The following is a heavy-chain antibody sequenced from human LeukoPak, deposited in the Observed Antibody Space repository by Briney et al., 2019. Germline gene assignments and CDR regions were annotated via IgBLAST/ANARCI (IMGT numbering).Heavy chain of an antibody. CDR3: ARDPGSGSSR. Sequence: SETLSLTCAVSGGSISSGGSSWSWIRQPPGKGLEWIGYIYYSGSTYYNPSLKSRVTISVDTSKNKFSLKLSSVTAADTAVYYCARDPGSGSSRWGQGTLVTVSS. J-gene: IGHJ4*02. CDR2: IYYSGST. V-gene: IGHV4-30-4*07. CDR1: GGSISSGGSS. D-gene: IGHD1-26*01.